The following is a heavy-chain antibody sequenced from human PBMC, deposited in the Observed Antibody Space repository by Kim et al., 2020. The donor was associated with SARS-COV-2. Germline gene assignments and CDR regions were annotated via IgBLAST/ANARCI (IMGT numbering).Heavy chain of an antibody. CDR1: GFTFSNAW. CDR3: TTETVLLWFGELIPWFDP. Sequence: GGSLRLSCAASGFTFSNAWMSWVRQAPGKGLEWVGRIKSKTDGGTTDYAAPVKGRFTISRDDSKNTLYLQMNSLKTEDTAVYYCTTETVLLWFGELIPWFDPWGQGTLVTVSS. J-gene: IGHJ5*02. CDR2: IKSKTDGGTT. V-gene: IGHV3-15*01. D-gene: IGHD3-10*01.